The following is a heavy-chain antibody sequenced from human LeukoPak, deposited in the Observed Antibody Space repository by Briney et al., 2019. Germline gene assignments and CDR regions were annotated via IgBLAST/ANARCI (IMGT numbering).Heavy chain of an antibody. J-gene: IGHJ4*02. CDR2: ISSSSSYI. CDR1: GFTFSSYS. V-gene: IGHV3-21*01. D-gene: IGHD4-17*01. CDR3: ARGLTDYGGNPGSVYYSDY. Sequence: GGSLRLYCAASGFTFSSYSMNWVRQAPGKGLEWVSSISSSSSYIYYADSVKGRFTVSRDHAKNSLYLQMNSLRAEDTAVYFCARGLTDYGGNPGSVYYSDYWGQGTLVTVSS.